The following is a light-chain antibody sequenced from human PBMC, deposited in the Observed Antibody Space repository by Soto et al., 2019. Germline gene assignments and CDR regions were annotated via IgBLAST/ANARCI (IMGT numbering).Light chain of an antibody. J-gene: IGKJ5*01. CDR1: QSVSSN. V-gene: IGKV3-15*01. Sequence: EIVMTQSPATLSVSPGESTTLSCRASQSVSSNLAWYQQKPGQAPRLLIYGASTRATGIPARFSGSGSGTEFTLTISSLQSEDVAVYYCQQYNNWPSTFGQGTGLETK. CDR3: QQYNNWPST. CDR2: GAS.